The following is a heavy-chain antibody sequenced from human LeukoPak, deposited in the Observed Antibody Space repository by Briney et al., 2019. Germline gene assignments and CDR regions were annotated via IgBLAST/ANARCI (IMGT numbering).Heavy chain of an antibody. CDR1: GGSISSSSYT. D-gene: IGHD6-19*01. Sequence: SETLSLTCTVSGGSISSSSYTWGWIRQPPGKGLEWVGTIYYSGTTHYNPSLKSRVTISIDTSKSQFSLKLSSVTAADTAVYFCARRITVAGGWFDPWGQGTLVTVSS. J-gene: IGHJ5*02. CDR3: ARRITVAGGWFDP. CDR2: IYYSGTT. V-gene: IGHV4-39*01.